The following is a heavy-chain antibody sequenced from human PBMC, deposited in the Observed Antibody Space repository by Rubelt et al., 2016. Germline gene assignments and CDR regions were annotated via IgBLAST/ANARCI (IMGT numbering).Heavy chain of an antibody. V-gene: IGHV4-39*07. Sequence: QLQLQESGPGLVKPSETLSLTCTVSGGSISSSSYYWGWIRQPPGKGLEWIGSIYYSGSTYYNPSLKGRVTISVDTSKNKFSLKLSSVTAADTAVYYCASVTGTAAAGGEYFQHWGQGTLVTVSS. D-gene: IGHD6-13*01. J-gene: IGHJ1*01. CDR1: GGSISSSSYY. CDR2: IYYSGST. CDR3: ASVTGTAAAGGEYFQH.